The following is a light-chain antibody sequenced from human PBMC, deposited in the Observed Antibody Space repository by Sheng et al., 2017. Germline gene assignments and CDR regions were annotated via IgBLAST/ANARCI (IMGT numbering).Light chain of an antibody. J-gene: IGKJ1*01. CDR1: QSVSVSY. Sequence: EIVLTQSPATLSLSPGERATLSCRASQSVSVSYIAWYQQKPGQAPRLLIYDVSSRATGIPDNFSGSGSGTDFTLSINRLEPEDFAVYFCQQYYSSPKTFGQGTKVDIK. CDR2: DVS. CDR3: QQYYSSPKT. V-gene: IGKV3-20*01.